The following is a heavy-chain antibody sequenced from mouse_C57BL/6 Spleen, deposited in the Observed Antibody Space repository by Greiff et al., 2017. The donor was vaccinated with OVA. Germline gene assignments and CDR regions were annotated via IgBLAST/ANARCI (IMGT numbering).Heavy chain of an antibody. J-gene: IGHJ2*01. CDR1: GYSITSGYY. CDR2: ISYDGSN. D-gene: IGHD4-1*01. CDR3: AREVTGTGYFDY. V-gene: IGHV3-6*01. Sequence: EVQLQESGPGLVKPSQSLSLTCSVTGYSITSGYYWNWIRQFPGNKLEWMGYISYDGSNNYNPSLKNRISITRDTSKNQCFLKLNSVTTEDTATYYCAREVTGTGYFDYWGQGTTLTVSS.